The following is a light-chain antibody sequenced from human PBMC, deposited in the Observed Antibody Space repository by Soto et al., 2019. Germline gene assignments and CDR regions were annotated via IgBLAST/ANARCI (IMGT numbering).Light chain of an antibody. J-gene: IGKJ4*01. V-gene: IGKV1-6*01. CDR1: QGIRND. CDR3: LQDYNYPLT. Sequence: AIQMTQSPSSLSASVGDRVTITCRASQGIRNDLGWYQQKPGKAPKLLIYAASSLQSGVPSRFSGSGTGTDFTPTISSLQPEDFATYYCLQDYNYPLTFGGGTKVDI. CDR2: AAS.